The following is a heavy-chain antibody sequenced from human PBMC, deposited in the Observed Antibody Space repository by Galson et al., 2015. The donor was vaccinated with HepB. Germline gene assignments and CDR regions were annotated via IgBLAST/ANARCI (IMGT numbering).Heavy chain of an antibody. CDR3: ARDSSSRGNKDYGDPGVY. J-gene: IGHJ4*02. Sequence: SLRLSCAASGLIFSDYWMSWVRQAPGKGLEWVANIKQDGSEEYYVDSVKGRFTISRDNAKNSMYLQMDSLRAEDTAIYYCARDSSSRGNKDYGDPGVYWGQGIVVTVSS. D-gene: IGHD4-17*01. V-gene: IGHV3-7*01. CDR1: GLIFSDYW. CDR2: IKQDGSEE.